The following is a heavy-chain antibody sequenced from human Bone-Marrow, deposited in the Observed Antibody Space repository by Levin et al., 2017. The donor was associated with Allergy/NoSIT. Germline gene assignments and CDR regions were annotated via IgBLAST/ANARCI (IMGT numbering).Heavy chain of an antibody. J-gene: IGHJ3*02. D-gene: IGHD3-22*01. V-gene: IGHV4-30-4*01. Sequence: SETLSLTCTVSGGSISSGHYYWSWIRQPPGKGLEWIGYIYYSGTTYYNPSLKSRVTISVDTSKNQLSLKLSSVTAADTAVYYCASDSSGYYLAFDIWGQGTMVTVSS. CDR2: IYYSGTT. CDR1: GGSISSGHYY. CDR3: ASDSSGYYLAFDI.